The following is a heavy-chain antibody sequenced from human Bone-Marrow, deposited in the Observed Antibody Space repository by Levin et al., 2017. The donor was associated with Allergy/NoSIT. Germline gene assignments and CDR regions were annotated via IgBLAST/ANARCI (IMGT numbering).Heavy chain of an antibody. J-gene: IGHJ4*02. V-gene: IGHV1-18*01. Sequence: ASVKVSCKTSGYSFTDFGVTWLRQAPGQGLEWMGWISAYNGNTNFAQKLQGRVSMTTDTSTSTVHMDLRSLRSDDTAVYYCVRALGHSDIWFMDFWGQGTLVTVSS. CDR2: ISAYNGNT. D-gene: IGHD6-13*01. CDR1: GYSFTDFG. CDR3: VRALGHSDIWFMDF.